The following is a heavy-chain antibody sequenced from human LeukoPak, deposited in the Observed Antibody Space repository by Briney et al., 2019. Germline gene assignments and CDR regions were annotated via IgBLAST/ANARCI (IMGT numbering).Heavy chain of an antibody. J-gene: IGHJ3*02. Sequence: SETLSLTCAVYGGSFSGYYWSWIRQPPGKGLEWIGEINHSGSTNYNPSLKSRVTISVDTSKNQFSLKLSSVTAADTAVYYCARGYYYDSRDNDAFDIWGQGTMVTVSS. CDR3: ARGYYYDSRDNDAFDI. D-gene: IGHD3-22*01. V-gene: IGHV4-34*01. CDR1: GGSFSGYY. CDR2: INHSGST.